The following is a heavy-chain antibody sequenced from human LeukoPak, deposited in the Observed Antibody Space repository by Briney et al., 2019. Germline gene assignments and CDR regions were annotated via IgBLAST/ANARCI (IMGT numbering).Heavy chain of an antibody. CDR1: GGTFSSYA. J-gene: IGHJ4*02. CDR2: IIPILGIA. V-gene: IGHV1-69*04. D-gene: IGHD2-2*01. CDR3: ARDIYCSSTSCYQD. Sequence: SVKVSCKASGGTFSSYAISWVRQAPRQGLEWMGRIIPILGIANYAQKFQGRVTITADKSTSTAYMELSSLRSEDTAVYYCARDIYCSSTSCYQDWGQGTLVTVSS.